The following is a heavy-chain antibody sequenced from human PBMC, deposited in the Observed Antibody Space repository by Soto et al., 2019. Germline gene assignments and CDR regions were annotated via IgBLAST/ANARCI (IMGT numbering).Heavy chain of an antibody. D-gene: IGHD3-3*01. CDR2: ISEGGYT. J-gene: IGHJ6*02. CDR3: TTQGLGILHGLVDV. CDR1: GDSISCWSKNY. Sequence: SEILSLTCTVCGDSISCWSKNYCSWIRQPPGRGLEWIGYISEGGYTSYNPSLRSRAFISVDTSNNQVSLNLASVTAADTAIYYSTTQGLGILHGLVDVWGQGTTVTVSS. V-gene: IGHV4-4*09.